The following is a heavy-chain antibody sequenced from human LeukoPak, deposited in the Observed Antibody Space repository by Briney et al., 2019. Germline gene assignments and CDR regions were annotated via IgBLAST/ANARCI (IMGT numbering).Heavy chain of an antibody. Sequence: PGESLRLSCAASGFTFSVYYMFWVRQAPGKGLVWVSNISPDATNSKYADFVEGRFTISRDNAKNTPYLQLNSLRVEDAAVYYCATGYRSAYSWDSWGQGTLVTVSS. V-gene: IGHV3-74*03. CDR3: ATGYRSAYSWDS. J-gene: IGHJ4*02. CDR1: GFTFSVYY. CDR2: ISPDATNS. D-gene: IGHD5-12*01.